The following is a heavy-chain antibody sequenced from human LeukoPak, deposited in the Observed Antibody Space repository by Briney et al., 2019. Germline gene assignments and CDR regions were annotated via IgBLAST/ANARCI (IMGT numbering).Heavy chain of an antibody. V-gene: IGHV3-20*04. Sequence: GGSLRLSCAASGFTFSSYWMSWVRQAPGKGLEWVSGINWNGGSTGYADSVKGRFTISRDNAKNSLYLQMNSLRAEDTGVYYCAELGITMIGGVWGKGTTVTISS. CDR2: INWNGGST. CDR3: AELGITMIGGV. CDR1: GFTFSSYW. D-gene: IGHD3-10*02. J-gene: IGHJ6*04.